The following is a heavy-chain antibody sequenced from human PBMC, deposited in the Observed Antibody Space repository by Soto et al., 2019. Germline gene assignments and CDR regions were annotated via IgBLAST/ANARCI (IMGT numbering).Heavy chain of an antibody. V-gene: IGHV4-30-2*02. CDR1: GGSISSGGYS. CDR2: IYHSGST. CDR3: ARARDYGAARYYYAMDV. Sequence: PSETLSLTCAVSGGSISSGGYSWSWIRQPPGKGLEWIGYIYHSGSTYYNPSLKSRVTISVDRSKNQFSLRLRSVTAADTAVYYCARARDYGAARYYYAMDVWGQGTSVTVSS. J-gene: IGHJ6*01. D-gene: IGHD3-10*01.